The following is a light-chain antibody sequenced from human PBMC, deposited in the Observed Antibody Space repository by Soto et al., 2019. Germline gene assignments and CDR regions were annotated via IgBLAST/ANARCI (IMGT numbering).Light chain of an antibody. CDR1: QSISSW. CDR3: QQYHSYYPWT. V-gene: IGKV1-5*01. CDR2: DAS. J-gene: IGKJ1*01. Sequence: DIQMTQSPSTLSASVGDRVTITCRASQSISSWVAWYQQKPGKAPKLLIYDASSLESGVPSRFSGSGSGTDFSLTISSPQPDDFATYYCQQYHSYYPWTFGQGTKVDIK.